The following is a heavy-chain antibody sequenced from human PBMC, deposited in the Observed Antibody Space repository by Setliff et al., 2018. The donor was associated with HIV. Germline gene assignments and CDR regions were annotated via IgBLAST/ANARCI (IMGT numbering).Heavy chain of an antibody. Sequence: SETLSLTCAVSGDSISSSNWWSWVRQSPGKGLEWIGEIYHSGSTNYNPSLKSRVTISVDKSKNQFSLKLSSVTAADTAVYYCASRMVWSGPRAFDIWGQGTMVTVS. J-gene: IGHJ3*02. CDR2: IYHSGST. V-gene: IGHV4-4*02. CDR3: ASRMVWSGPRAFDI. CDR1: GDSISSSNW. D-gene: IGHD3-3*01.